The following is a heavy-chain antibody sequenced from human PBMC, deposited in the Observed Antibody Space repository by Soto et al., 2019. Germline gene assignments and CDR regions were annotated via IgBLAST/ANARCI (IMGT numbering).Heavy chain of an antibody. CDR3: ARGWVLAARPSYYYGMDV. J-gene: IGHJ6*02. CDR1: GGTFSSYA. CDR2: IIPIFGTA. D-gene: IGHD6-6*01. Sequence: ASVKVSCKASGGTFSSYAISWVRQAPGQGLEWMGGIIPIFGTANYAQKFQGRVTITADESTSTAYTELSSLRSEDTAVYYCARGWVLAARPSYYYGMDVWGQGTTVTVSS. V-gene: IGHV1-69*13.